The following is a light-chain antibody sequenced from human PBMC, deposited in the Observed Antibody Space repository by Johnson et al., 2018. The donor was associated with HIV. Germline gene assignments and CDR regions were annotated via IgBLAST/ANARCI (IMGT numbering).Light chain of an antibody. CDR3: GTWDTSLGAQYV. CDR1: SSKIGNNY. J-gene: IGLJ1*01. Sequence: QSVLTQPPSVSAAPGQKVTISCSGISSKIGNNYVSWYQHLPGAAPKLLIYDNNKRPSGIPDRFSGSKSGTSATLGITGLQTGDEADYYCGTWDTSLGAQYVFGSGTKVTVL. CDR2: DNN. V-gene: IGLV1-51*01.